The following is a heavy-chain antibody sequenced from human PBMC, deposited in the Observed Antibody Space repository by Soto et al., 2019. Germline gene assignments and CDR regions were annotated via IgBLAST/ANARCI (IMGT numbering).Heavy chain of an antibody. V-gene: IGHV3-23*01. CDR2: IVGSGDEI. J-gene: IGHJ4*02. CDR1: GFTLSTYA. Sequence: GGSLRLSCAASGFTLSTYAMTWVRQAPGKGLECVSGIVGSGDEIHYADSVKGRFTISKDNSKNTLYLQINSLRADDTAVYYCAKDAVYNDGLWLMDHWGQGTLVTVSS. D-gene: IGHD2-21*01. CDR3: AKDAVYNDGLWLMDH.